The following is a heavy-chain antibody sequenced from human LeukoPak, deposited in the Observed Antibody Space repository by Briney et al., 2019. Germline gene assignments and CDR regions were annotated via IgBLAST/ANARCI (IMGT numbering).Heavy chain of an antibody. Sequence: PGGSLRLSCAASGFTVSSNYMGWVRQAPGKGLEWLSTIYSGGSTYYADSVKGRCTISRDNSKNTLYLQMNSLRAEDTAVYYCARDEWELLRAYWGQGTLVTVSS. D-gene: IGHD1-26*01. CDR1: GFTVSSNY. J-gene: IGHJ4*02. V-gene: IGHV3-66*02. CDR2: IYSGGST. CDR3: ARDEWELLRAY.